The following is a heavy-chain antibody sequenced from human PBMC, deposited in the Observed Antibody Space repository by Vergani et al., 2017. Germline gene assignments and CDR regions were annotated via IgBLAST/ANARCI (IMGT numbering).Heavy chain of an antibody. Sequence: EVQLLESGGDLVQPGGSLRLSCAASGFTFNHYAMNWVRQAPGKGLEWVSGISGSGGSTYYAGSVKGRFTISRDSSKNTLYLQMNSLSAGDTAVYYCAKAKPRNCCYHYLYYYHAMDVWGQGTTVTVSS. D-gene: IGHD5-12*01. J-gene: IGHJ6*02. CDR2: ISGSGGST. CDR1: GFTFNHYA. V-gene: IGHV3-23*01. CDR3: AKAKPRNCCYHYLYYYHAMDV.